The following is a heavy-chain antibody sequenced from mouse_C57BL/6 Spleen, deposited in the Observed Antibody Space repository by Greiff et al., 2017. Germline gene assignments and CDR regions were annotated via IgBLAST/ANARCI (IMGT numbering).Heavy chain of an antibody. Sequence: QVQLQQSGAELVRPGASVTLSCKASGYTFTDYDMHWVKQTPVHGLEWIGAIDPETGGTAYNQKFKGKAILTVDQSSSTAYMELRSLTSEDAAVDYCRRESNYDYYAMDYWGQGTSVTVAA. V-gene: IGHV1-15*01. CDR2: IDPETGGT. CDR1: GYTFTDYD. D-gene: IGHD2-5*01. J-gene: IGHJ4*01. CDR3: RRESNYDYYAMDY.